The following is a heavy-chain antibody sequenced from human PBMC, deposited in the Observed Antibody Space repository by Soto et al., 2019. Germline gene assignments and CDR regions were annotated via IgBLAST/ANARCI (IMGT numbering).Heavy chain of an antibody. Sequence: GASVKVSCKASGYTFTSYYMHWVRQAPGQRLEWMGIINPSGGSTSYAQKFQGRVTMTRDTSTSTVYMELSSLRSEDTAVYYCARVGVAHSSGWADYFDYWGQGTLVTVSS. CDR2: INPSGGST. CDR1: GYTFTSYY. D-gene: IGHD6-19*01. V-gene: IGHV1-46*03. J-gene: IGHJ4*02. CDR3: ARVGVAHSSGWADYFDY.